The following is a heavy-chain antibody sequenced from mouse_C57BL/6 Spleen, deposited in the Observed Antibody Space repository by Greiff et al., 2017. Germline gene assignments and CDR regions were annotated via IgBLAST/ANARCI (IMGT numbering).Heavy chain of an antibody. V-gene: IGHV1-52*01. J-gene: IGHJ1*03. D-gene: IGHD3-3*01. CDR2: IDPSDSET. CDR1: GYTFTSYW. Sequence: QVQLQQPGAELVRPGSSVKLSCKASGYTFTSYWLHWVKQRPIQGLEWIGNIDPSDSETHSNQKFKDKATLTVDKSSSTAYMQLSSLTSEDSAVYYCARKGLGYGYFDVWGTGTTVTVSS. CDR3: ARKGLGYGYFDV.